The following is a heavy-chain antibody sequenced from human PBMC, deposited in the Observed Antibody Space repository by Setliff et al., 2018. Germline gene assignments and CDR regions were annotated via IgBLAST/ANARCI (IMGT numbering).Heavy chain of an antibody. D-gene: IGHD6-6*01. Sequence: SETLSLTCTVSGGSISSSTFYWGWIRQPPGKGLEWIGSINYYGSIFNDGTTYSTYYNPSLKSRVTISIGTSKSQFSLKLSSVTAADTALYYCARNPDFLQYSFDLWGRGTLVTVSS. CDR2: INYYGSIFNDGTTYST. V-gene: IGHV4-39*07. CDR1: GGSISSSTFY. J-gene: IGHJ2*01. CDR3: ARNPDFLQYSFDL.